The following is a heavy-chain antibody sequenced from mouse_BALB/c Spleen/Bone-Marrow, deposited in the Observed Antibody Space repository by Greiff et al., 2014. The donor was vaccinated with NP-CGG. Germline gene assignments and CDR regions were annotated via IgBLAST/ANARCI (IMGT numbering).Heavy chain of an antibody. CDR3: ARTYGSSFFAY. J-gene: IGHJ3*01. V-gene: IGHV1-82*01. D-gene: IGHD1-1*01. CDR1: GYVFSSSW. Sequence: VQLQQSGPELVKSGASVKISCKASGYVFSSSWMNWVKQRPGQGLVWIGRIYPGDGDTNYNGKFKGKATLTADKSSSTSYMQLSNLTSVDSAVYFCARTYGSSFFAYWGQGTLVTVSA. CDR2: IYPGDGDT.